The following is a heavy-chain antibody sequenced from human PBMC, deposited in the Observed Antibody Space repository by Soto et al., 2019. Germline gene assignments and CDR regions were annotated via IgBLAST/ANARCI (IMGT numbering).Heavy chain of an antibody. Sequence: SETLSLTCTVSGGSISSYYWSWIRQPPGKGLEWIGYIYYSGSTNYNPSLKSRVTISVDTSNNQFSLRLSSVTAADTAVYYCATYYYDSSGYHSPFDYWGQGTLVTVSS. CDR2: IYYSGST. CDR3: ATYYYDSSGYHSPFDY. J-gene: IGHJ4*02. D-gene: IGHD3-22*01. V-gene: IGHV4-59*08. CDR1: GGSISSYY.